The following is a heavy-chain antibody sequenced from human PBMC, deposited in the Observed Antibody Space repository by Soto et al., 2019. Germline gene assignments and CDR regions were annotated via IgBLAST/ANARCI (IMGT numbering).Heavy chain of an antibody. Sequence: GGSLRLSCAASGFTLSSYAVSWVRQAPGKVREWVAAMSGIGGRTYYADSVKGRFTISRDNSKNTLYLQMNSLRAEDTAVYYCACVWAVAGTHYWGQGTLVTVSS. CDR3: ACVWAVAGTHY. V-gene: IGHV3-23*01. D-gene: IGHD6-19*01. CDR1: GFTLSSYA. CDR2: MSGIGGRT. J-gene: IGHJ4*02.